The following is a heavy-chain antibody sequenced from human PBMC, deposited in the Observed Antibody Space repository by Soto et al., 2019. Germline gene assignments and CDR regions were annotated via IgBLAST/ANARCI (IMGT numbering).Heavy chain of an antibody. D-gene: IGHD2-15*01. CDR2: ISAYNGNT. CDR3: ARDPPRLGYCSGGSCYSDP. V-gene: IGHV1-18*01. Sequence: ASVKVSCKASGYTFTSYGISWVRQAPGQGLEWMGWISAYNGNTNYAQKLQGRVTMTTDTSTSTAYMELRSLRSDDTAVYYCARDPPRLGYCSGGSCYSDPWGQGTLVTVSS. J-gene: IGHJ5*02. CDR1: GYTFTSYG.